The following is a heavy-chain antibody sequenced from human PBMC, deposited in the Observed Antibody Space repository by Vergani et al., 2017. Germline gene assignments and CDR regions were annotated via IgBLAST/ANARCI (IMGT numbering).Heavy chain of an antibody. CDR2: IWHDGSNE. J-gene: IGHJ4*02. CDR3: AGPQGTSAYYYGGFDY. D-gene: IGHD3-22*01. V-gene: IGHV3-33*01. CDR1: GFIFSDYV. Sequence: QVQLVESGGGVVQPGKSLSLSCETSGFIFSDYVMHWVRQAPGKGLEWVAGIWHDGSNEKYVDSVKCRFTISRDNSKNTLSLQMNSLTAEDTAIYYCAGPQGTSAYYYGGFDYWGQGILVTVSS.